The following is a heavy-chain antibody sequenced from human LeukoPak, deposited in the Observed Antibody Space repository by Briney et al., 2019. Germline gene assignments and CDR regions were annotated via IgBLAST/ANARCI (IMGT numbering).Heavy chain of an antibody. D-gene: IGHD3-3*01. CDR3: ARDGNYDFWSGYSQYFDY. Sequence: GGSLRLSCAASGFTFSSYAMSWVRQAPGKGLEWVSAISGSGGSTYYADSVKGRFTISRDNAKNSLYLQMNSLRAEDTAVYYCARDGNYDFWSGYSQYFDYWGQGTLVTVSS. J-gene: IGHJ4*02. V-gene: IGHV3-23*01. CDR1: GFTFSSYA. CDR2: ISGSGGST.